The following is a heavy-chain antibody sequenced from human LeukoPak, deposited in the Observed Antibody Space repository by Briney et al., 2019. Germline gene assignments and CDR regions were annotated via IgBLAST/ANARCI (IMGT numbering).Heavy chain of an antibody. CDR2: LSGNGNTI. V-gene: IGHV3-23*01. J-gene: IGHJ4*02. CDR3: AKALYGGHDY. D-gene: IGHD4-23*01. Sequence: GSLRLSCAASGFTFSTYAMSWVRQAPGKGLECVSALSGNGNTIYYADSVKGRFTISRDNSKNTLSLQMNSLRAEDTAVYYCAKALYGGHDYWGQGTLGTVSS. CDR1: GFTFSTYA.